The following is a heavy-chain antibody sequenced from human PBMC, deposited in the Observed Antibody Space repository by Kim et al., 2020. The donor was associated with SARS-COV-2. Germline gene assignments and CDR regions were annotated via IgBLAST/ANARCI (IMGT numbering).Heavy chain of an antibody. V-gene: IGHV2-70*12. CDR2: IDWDDDK. Sequence: SGPTLVNPTQTLTLTCTFSGFSLTTSGICVTWIRQPPGKALEWLARIDWDDDKYYSTSLKTRLTISKDTSKNQVVLTMTNMDPVDTATYYCSQSRVRGVISHFDSWGQGTLVTVSS. J-gene: IGHJ4*02. CDR3: SQSRVRGVISHFDS. D-gene: IGHD3-10*01. CDR1: GFSLTTSGIC.